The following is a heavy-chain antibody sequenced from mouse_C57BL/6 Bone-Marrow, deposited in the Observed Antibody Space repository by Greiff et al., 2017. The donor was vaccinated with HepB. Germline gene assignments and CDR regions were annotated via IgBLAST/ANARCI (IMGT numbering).Heavy chain of an antibody. D-gene: IGHD2-4*01. CDR3: ARNHYDYVGYFDV. Sequence: EVQLQQSGPGLVKPSQSLSLTCSVTGYSITSGYYWNWIRQFPGNKLEWMGYISYDGSNNYNPSLKNRISITRDTSKNQFFLKLNSVTTEDTATYYCARNHYDYVGYFDVWGTGTTVTVSS. CDR1: GYSITSGYY. V-gene: IGHV3-6*01. CDR2: ISYDGSN. J-gene: IGHJ1*03.